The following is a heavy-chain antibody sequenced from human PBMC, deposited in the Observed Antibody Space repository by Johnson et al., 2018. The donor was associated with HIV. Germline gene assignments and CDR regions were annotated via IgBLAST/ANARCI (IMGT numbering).Heavy chain of an antibody. J-gene: IGHJ3*02. CDR2: ISYDGSNK. Sequence: QVQLMESGGGVVQPGRSLRLSCAASGFTFSSYAMHWVRQAPGKGLEWVAVISYDGSNKYYADSVKGRFTISRDNSKNTLYLQMGSLRAEDMAVYYCARAVGAPRAYEDDAFDIWGQGTMVTVSS. V-gene: IGHV3-30*14. CDR3: ARAVGAPRAYEDDAFDI. CDR1: GFTFSSYA. D-gene: IGHD1-26*01.